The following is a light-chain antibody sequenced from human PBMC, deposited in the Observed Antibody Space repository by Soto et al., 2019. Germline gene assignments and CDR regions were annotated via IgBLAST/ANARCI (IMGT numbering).Light chain of an antibody. CDR2: GAS. CDR3: QHYHSWPLT. V-gene: IGKV3-15*01. CDR1: QSVGSN. J-gene: IGKJ4*01. Sequence: EIVMTQSPATLSVSPGERAALSCRASQSVGSNLAWYQQKPGQAPRLLIYGASSRATGIPARFSGSGSGTEFTLTISSLQSEDFAVYYCQHYHSWPLTFGGGTKVEIK.